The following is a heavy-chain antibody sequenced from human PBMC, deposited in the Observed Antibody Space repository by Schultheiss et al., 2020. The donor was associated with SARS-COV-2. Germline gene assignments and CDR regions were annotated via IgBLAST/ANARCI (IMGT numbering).Heavy chain of an antibody. Sequence: GESLKISCAASGFTFSSYAMHWVRQAPGKGLEWVTVISYNGSNKYYADSVKGRFTISRDNAKNSLYLQMNSLRAEDTALYYCAKDGPQWLHAFDIWGQGTMVTVSS. CDR3: AKDGPQWLHAFDI. CDR2: ISYNGSNK. J-gene: IGHJ3*02. CDR1: GFTFSSYA. V-gene: IGHV3-30-3*01. D-gene: IGHD5-12*01.